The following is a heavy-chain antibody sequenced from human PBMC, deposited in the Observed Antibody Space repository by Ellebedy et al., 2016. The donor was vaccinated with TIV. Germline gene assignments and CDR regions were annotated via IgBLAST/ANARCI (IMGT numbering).Heavy chain of an antibody. Sequence: AASVKVSCKSSGYTFIDYGISWARQAPGQGLDWMGWVSAYSGNTNYADNLQGRVTMTTDTSTDTAYMELRSLRSDDTAVYYCARYSGSGTYYRNGMDVWGQGTPVTISS. CDR3: ARYSGSGTYYRNGMDV. J-gene: IGHJ6*02. CDR2: VSAYSGNT. D-gene: IGHD3-10*01. CDR1: GYTFIDYG. V-gene: IGHV1-18*01.